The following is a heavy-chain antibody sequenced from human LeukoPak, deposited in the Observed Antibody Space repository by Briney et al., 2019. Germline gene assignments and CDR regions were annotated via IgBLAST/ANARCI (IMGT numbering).Heavy chain of an antibody. J-gene: IGHJ4*02. Sequence: GGSLRLSCAASGFTVSGNYMSWVRQAPGMGLEWVSVIYSGANTYYADSVKGRFTISTDASKNTLYVQMNSLRAEDTAVYYCVRVESTGWWHYFDYWGQGTLVTVSS. D-gene: IGHD6-19*01. V-gene: IGHV3-53*01. CDR1: GFTVSGNY. CDR2: IYSGANT. CDR3: VRVESTGWWHYFDY.